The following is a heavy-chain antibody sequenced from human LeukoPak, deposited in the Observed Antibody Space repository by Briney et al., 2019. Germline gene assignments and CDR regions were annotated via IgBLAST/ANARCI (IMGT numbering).Heavy chain of an antibody. CDR3: ATQVIGAGYSSGWYFNYFDY. CDR1: GGSISSSSYY. J-gene: IGHJ4*02. CDR2: IYYSGST. D-gene: IGHD6-19*01. Sequence: SQTLSLTCTVSGGSISSSSYYWGWIRQPPGKGLEWIGSIYYSGSTYYNPSLKSRVTISVDTSKNQFSLKLSSVTAADTAVYYCATQVIGAGYSSGWYFNYFDYWGQGTLVTVSS. V-gene: IGHV4-39*01.